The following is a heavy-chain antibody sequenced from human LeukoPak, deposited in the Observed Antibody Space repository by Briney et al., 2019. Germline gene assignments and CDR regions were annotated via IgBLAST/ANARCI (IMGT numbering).Heavy chain of an antibody. V-gene: IGHV4-39*07. J-gene: IGHJ5*02. Sequence: SETLSLTCTVSGGSISSSSYYWGWIRQPPGKGLEWIGSIYYSGSTYYNPSLKSRVTISVDTSKNQFSLKLSPVTAADTAVYYCARSSSNPAFSDPWGQGTLVTVSS. CDR3: ARSSSNPAFSDP. D-gene: IGHD6-13*01. CDR1: GGSISSSSYY. CDR2: IYYSGST.